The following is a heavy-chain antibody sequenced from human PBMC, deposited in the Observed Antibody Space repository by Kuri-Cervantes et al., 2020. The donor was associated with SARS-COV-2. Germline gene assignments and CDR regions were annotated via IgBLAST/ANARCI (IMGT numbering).Heavy chain of an antibody. V-gene: IGHV3-13*03. CDR1: GFTFSSYD. Sequence: GGSLRLSCAACGFTFSSYDMHWVRQATGKGLEWVSAIGTAGDTYYPGSVKGQFTISRENAKNSLYLQMNSLRAEDTAVYYCARGPYYDFWSGYLSVYYYYMDVWGKGTTVTVSS. D-gene: IGHD3-3*01. CDR2: IGTAGDT. J-gene: IGHJ6*03. CDR3: ARGPYYDFWSGYLSVYYYYMDV.